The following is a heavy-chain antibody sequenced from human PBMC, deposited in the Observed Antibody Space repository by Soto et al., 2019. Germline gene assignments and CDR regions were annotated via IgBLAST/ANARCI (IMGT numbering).Heavy chain of an antibody. CDR1: GYTFTGYY. J-gene: IGHJ6*02. CDR2: INPNSGGT. CDR3: ARSPSIYCSGGSSYSGYYYGMHI. Sequence: ASVKVSCKASGYTFTGYYMHCVRQPPGQGLEGMGWINPNSGGTSYAPKFQGWVTMTRDTSISTAYMEPSRLRSDDTAVYYCARSPSIYCSGGSSYSGYYYGMHIWGRGTTV. V-gene: IGHV1-2*04. D-gene: IGHD2-15*01.